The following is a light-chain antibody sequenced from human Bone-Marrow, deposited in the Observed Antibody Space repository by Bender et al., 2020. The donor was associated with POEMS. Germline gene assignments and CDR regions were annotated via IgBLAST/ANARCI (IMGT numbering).Light chain of an antibody. CDR1: SSNIGTNP. V-gene: IGLV2-14*03. Sequence: QSVLTQPPSASGTPGQRVTISCSGSSSNIGTNPVNWYQQYPGKAPKLLISDVSNRPSVISHRFSGSKSGNTASLTISGLQAEDEAHYYCASYTSSNALVFGGGTKVTVL. J-gene: IGLJ2*01. CDR3: ASYTSSNALV. CDR2: DVS.